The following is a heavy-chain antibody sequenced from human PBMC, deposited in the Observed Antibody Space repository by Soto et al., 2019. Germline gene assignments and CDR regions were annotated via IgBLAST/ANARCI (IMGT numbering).Heavy chain of an antibody. Sequence: PSETLSLTCTVSGDSVTSGDYYWSWIRQPPGKGLEWIGYIYYSGNTNYSPSLKSRVAISLDTSHNQFSLKLSSVTAADTAVYFCARIPVDTYMTYWFDPWDQGTLVTVSS. CDR3: ARIPVDTYMTYWFDP. J-gene: IGHJ5*01. CDR2: IYYSGNT. CDR1: GDSVTSGDYY. V-gene: IGHV4-61*08. D-gene: IGHD5-18*01.